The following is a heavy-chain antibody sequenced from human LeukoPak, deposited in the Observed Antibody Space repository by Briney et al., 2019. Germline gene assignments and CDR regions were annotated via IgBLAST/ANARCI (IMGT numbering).Heavy chain of an antibody. CDR3: ARVFFYDFWSGYPTYYYYGMDV. V-gene: IGHV3-23*01. J-gene: IGHJ6*02. D-gene: IGHD3-3*01. CDR1: GFTFSSYA. CDR2: ISGTGGST. Sequence: PGGSLRLSCAASGFTFSSYAMSWVRQAPGKGLEWVSTISGTGGSTYYADSVKGQFTISRDNSKNTLYLQMNSLRAEDTAVYYCARVFFYDFWSGYPTYYYYGMDVWGQGTTVTVSS.